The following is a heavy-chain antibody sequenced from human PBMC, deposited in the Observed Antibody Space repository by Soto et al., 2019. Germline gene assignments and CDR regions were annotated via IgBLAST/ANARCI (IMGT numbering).Heavy chain of an antibody. CDR3: AKALGSGLNYYFDY. J-gene: IGHJ4*02. D-gene: IGHD6-19*01. CDR1: GFTFSNFA. V-gene: IGHV3-23*01. CDR2: ISGNGGTT. Sequence: GGSLRLSCAASGFTFSNFAMSWVRQAPGRGLERISSISGNGGTTHYADSVKGRFIISRDSSKSTVYLQMNSLRAEETAVYYCAKALGSGLNYYFDYWGQGTLVTVSS.